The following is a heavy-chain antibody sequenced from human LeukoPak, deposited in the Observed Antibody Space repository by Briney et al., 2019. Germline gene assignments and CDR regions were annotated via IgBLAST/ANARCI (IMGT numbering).Heavy chain of an antibody. Sequence: ASVKVSCKASGYTFTGYYMHWVRQAPGQGLEWMGWINPNSGGTNYAQKFQGRVTMTRDTSISTAYMELSRLRSDDTAVYYCARDVVLMVYANGYSSGWSNWFDPWGQGTLVTVSS. CDR2: INPNSGGT. D-gene: IGHD2-8*01. CDR3: ARDVVLMVYANGYSSGWSNWFDP. CDR1: GYTFTGYY. J-gene: IGHJ5*02. V-gene: IGHV1-2*02.